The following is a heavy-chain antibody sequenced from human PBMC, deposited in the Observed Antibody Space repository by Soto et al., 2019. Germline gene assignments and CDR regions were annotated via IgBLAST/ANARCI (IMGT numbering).Heavy chain of an antibody. CDR3: ATEREKYYDYIWGSYRYFDL. CDR1: GYTLTELS. CDR2: FDPEDGET. D-gene: IGHD3-16*02. Sequence: QVQLVQSGAEVKKPGASVKVSCKVSGYTLTELSMHWVRQAPGKGLEWMGGFDPEDGETIYAQKFQGRVTMTEDTSTDTAYMELSSLRSEDTAVYYCATEREKYYDYIWGSYRYFDLWGRGTLVTVSS. V-gene: IGHV1-24*01. J-gene: IGHJ2*01.